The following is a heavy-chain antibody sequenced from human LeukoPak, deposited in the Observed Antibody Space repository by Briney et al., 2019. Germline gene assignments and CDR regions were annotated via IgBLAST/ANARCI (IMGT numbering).Heavy chain of an antibody. D-gene: IGHD5-18*01. J-gene: IGHJ4*02. V-gene: IGHV4-59*12. CDR1: GGSISSYY. CDR3: ARAPTRGYSYGHYYFDY. Sequence: SETLSLTCTVSGGSISSYYWSWIRQPPGKGLEWIGYIYYSGSTNYNPSLKSRVTISVDTSKNQFSLKLSSVTAADTAVYYCARAPTRGYSYGHYYFDYWGQGTLVTVSS. CDR2: IYYSGST.